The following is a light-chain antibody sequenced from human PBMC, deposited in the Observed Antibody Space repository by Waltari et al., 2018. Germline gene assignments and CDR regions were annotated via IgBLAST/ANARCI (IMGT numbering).Light chain of an antibody. J-gene: IGKJ4*01. CDR1: RSVIFK. V-gene: IGKV3-15*01. CDR3: QQYNNWPLT. Sequence: EILLTQSPATLSVSPGEGATLSCRASRSVIFKLAWYQQKPGQAPRLLIYGASTRATGVPARFSGGGSGTEFTLTITRLQSEDFSVYYCQQYNNWPLTFGGGTKVEIK. CDR2: GAS.